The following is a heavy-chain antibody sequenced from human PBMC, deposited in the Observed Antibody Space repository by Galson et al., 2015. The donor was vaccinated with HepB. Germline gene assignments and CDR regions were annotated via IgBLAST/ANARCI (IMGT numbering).Heavy chain of an antibody. CDR2: INPSGGST. J-gene: IGHJ3*02. D-gene: IGHD5-12*01. CDR1: GYTFTSYY. Sequence: SVKVSCKASGYTFTSYYMHWVRQAPGQGLEWMGIINPSGGSTSYAQKFQGRVTMTRDTSTSTVYMELSSLRSEDTAVYYCARGSSWPDQAPDAFDIWGQGTMVTVSS. CDR3: ARGSSWPDQAPDAFDI. V-gene: IGHV1-46*03.